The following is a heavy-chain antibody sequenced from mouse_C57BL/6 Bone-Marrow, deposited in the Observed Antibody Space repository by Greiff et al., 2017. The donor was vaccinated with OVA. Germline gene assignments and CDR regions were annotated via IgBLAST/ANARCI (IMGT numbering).Heavy chain of an antibody. J-gene: IGHJ3*01. CDR1: GFNIKDDY. CDR3: TTWTLAY. CDR2: IDPENGDT. V-gene: IGHV14-4*01. Sequence: EVQLQESGAELVRPGASVKLSCTASGFNIKDDYMHWVKQRPEQGLEWIGWIDPENGDTEYASKFQGKATITADTSSNTAYLQLSSLTSEDTAVYYCTTWTLAYWGQGTLVTVSA.